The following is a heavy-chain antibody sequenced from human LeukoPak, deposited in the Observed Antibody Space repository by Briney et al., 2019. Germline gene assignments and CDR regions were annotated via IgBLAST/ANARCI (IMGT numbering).Heavy chain of an antibody. Sequence: SDTLSLTCTVSGYSISRGHYWGWLRHPPGKGLEWIESIHHSGGNYYNPSLKRRVTITVDTSKNQFSLKLSSVTAADTAVYYCARERGYCSGGSCNWFDPWGQGTLVTVSS. CDR3: ARERGYCSGGSCNWFDP. D-gene: IGHD2-15*01. J-gene: IGHJ5*02. CDR1: GYSISRGHY. CDR2: IHHSGGN. V-gene: IGHV4-38-2*02.